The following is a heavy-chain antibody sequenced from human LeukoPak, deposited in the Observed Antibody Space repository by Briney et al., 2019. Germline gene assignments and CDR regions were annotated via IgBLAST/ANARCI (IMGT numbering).Heavy chain of an antibody. CDR3: ARDGAYSGSYRAAFDI. CDR2: ISGSGGST. Sequence: GGSLRLSCAASGFTFSSYWMSWVRQAPGKGLEWVSAISGSGGSTYYADSVKGRFTISRDNSKNTLYLQMNSLRAEDTAVYYCARDGAYSGSYRAAFDIWGQGTMVTVSS. J-gene: IGHJ3*02. CDR1: GFTFSSYW. D-gene: IGHD1-26*01. V-gene: IGHV3-23*01.